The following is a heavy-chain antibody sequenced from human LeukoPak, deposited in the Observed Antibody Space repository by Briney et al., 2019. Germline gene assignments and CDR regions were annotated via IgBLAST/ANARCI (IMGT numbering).Heavy chain of an antibody. Sequence: TSETLSLTCTVSGASISSSSYYWGWIRQPPGKGLEWIGSIYYSGSTYYNPSLKSRVTISVDTSKNQFSLKLSYVTAADTAVYYCARDDVDTAMVRVWYFDLWGRGTLVTVSS. CDR1: GASISSSSYY. CDR3: ARDDVDTAMVRVWYFDL. V-gene: IGHV4-39*01. CDR2: IYYSGST. D-gene: IGHD5-18*01. J-gene: IGHJ2*01.